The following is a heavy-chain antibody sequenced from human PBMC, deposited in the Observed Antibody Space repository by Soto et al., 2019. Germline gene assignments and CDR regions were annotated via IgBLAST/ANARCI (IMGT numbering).Heavy chain of an antibody. CDR3: ARAPVARSPFDY. CDR2: IYYSGST. V-gene: IGHV4-61*01. CDR1: GGSVSSCSYY. D-gene: IGHD5-12*01. J-gene: IGHJ4*02. Sequence: SETLSLTCTVSGGSVSSCSYYWSWIRQPPGKGLEWIGYIYYSGSTNYNPSLKSRVTISVDTSKNQFSLKLSSVTAADTAVYYCARAPVARSPFDYWGQGTLVTVSS.